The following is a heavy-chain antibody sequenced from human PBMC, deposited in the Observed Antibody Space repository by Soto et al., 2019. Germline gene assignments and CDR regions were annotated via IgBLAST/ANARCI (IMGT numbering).Heavy chain of an antibody. V-gene: IGHV3-23*01. CDR2: NSGSGGST. D-gene: IGHD3-10*01. J-gene: IGHJ6*02. Sequence: EVQVLESGGGLVQPGGSLRLSCAASGFTLRSYAMIWVRQAPGKGLGWVSVNSGSGGSTYYAASVKGRFTISRDNPKNSLYLPTTTLRAEDMSVYYSARGGDVLFGELLASEFGMDVWGQGTAVTVSS. CDR3: ARGGDVLFGELLASEFGMDV. CDR1: GFTLRSYA.